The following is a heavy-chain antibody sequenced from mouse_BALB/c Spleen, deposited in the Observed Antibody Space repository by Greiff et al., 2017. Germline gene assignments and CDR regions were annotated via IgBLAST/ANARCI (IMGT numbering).Heavy chain of an antibody. Sequence: QVQLQQSGAELAKPGASVKMSCKASGYTFTSYWIHWVKQRPGQGLEWIGWIYPGNVNTKYNEKFKGKATLTADKSSSTAYMQLSSLTSEDSAVYFCAREELSSDYAMDYWGQGTSVTVSS. CDR3: AREELSSDYAMDY. CDR2: IYPGNVNT. J-gene: IGHJ4*01. CDR1: GYTFTSYW. V-gene: IGHV1S56*01. D-gene: IGHD1-1*01.